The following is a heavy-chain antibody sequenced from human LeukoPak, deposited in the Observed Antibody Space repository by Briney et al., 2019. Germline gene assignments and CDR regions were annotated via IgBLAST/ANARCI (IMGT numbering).Heavy chain of an antibody. CDR2: IYFSRST. Sequence: SETLSLTCTVSGGSISYSNSYWGWIRQPPGKGLEWIGNIYFSRSTYYKQSLKIRAPITVATSKNLSSLKLSYVTAPDTVVYYCARETSQKGAHCMDVWGKGTTVTISS. CDR1: GGSISYSNSY. V-gene: IGHV4-39*07. J-gene: IGHJ6*03. CDR3: ARETSQKGAHCMDV. D-gene: IGHD3-16*01.